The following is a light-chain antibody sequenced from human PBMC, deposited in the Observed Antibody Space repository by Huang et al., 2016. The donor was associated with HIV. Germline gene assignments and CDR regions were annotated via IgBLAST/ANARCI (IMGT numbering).Light chain of an antibody. CDR1: QSLLHANGYNY. CDR2: LGS. CDR3: MQSLQGLT. J-gene: IGKJ4*01. V-gene: IGKV2-28*01. Sequence: DIVMTQSPLSLPVTPGEPASISCRSRQSLLHANGYNYVDWYMQKPGQSPQLLIYLGSTRAPGVLDRFSGSGSGTDFTLKISRVEAEDVGLYYCMQSLQGLTFGGGSKVEIK.